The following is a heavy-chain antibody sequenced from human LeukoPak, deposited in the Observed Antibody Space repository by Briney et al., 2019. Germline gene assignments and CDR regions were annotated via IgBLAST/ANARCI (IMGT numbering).Heavy chain of an antibody. D-gene: IGHD1-26*01. CDR3: ARARVGAIFYYFDY. CDR1: GFTFSSYG. CDR2: ISSDGVNK. J-gene: IGHJ4*02. Sequence: PGGSLRLSCAASGFTFSSYGMHWVRQAPGKGLEWVAVISSDGVNKYSADSVKGRFTISRDNSKNTLYLQMNSLRAEDTAVYYCARARVGAIFYYFDYWGQGTLVTVSS. V-gene: IGHV3-30*03.